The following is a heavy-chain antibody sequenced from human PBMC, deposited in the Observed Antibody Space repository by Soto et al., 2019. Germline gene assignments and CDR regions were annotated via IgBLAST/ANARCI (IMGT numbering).Heavy chain of an antibody. Sequence: EGQLVESGGGLVQPGGSLRLSCAASGFTFSIYRMTWVRQAPGKGLEWVSYISTSSDSMYYADSVKGRFTISRDNAKNSLYLEMTSLRAEETAVYYCGRDRGAFYFVFMDVWGKGTTVTVSS. D-gene: IGHD3-10*02. CDR3: GRDRGAFYFVFMDV. J-gene: IGHJ6*03. CDR2: ISTSSDSM. V-gene: IGHV3-48*01. CDR1: GFTFSIYR.